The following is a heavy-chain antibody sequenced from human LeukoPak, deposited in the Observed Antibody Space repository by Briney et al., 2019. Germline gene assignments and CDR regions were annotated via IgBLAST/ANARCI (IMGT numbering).Heavy chain of an antibody. J-gene: IGHJ4*02. D-gene: IGHD2-21*02. CDR2: IYYSGST. V-gene: IGHV4-59*01. CDR3: AREEYCGGDCYSGFDY. Sequence: SETLSLTCTVSGGSISSYYWNWIRQPPGKGLEWIGYIYYSGSTNYNPSLKSRVTISIDTSKNQFSLKLSSVTAADTAVYYCAREEYCGGDCYSGFDYWGQGTLVTVSS. CDR1: GGSISSYY.